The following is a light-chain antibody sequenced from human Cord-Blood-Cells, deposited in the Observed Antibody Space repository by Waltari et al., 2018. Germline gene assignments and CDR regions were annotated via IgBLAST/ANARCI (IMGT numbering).Light chain of an antibody. Sequence: DIHMTRSPSTLSASVGERVTITCRASQSISSWLAWYQQKPGKAPKLLIYDASSLESGVPSRFSGSGSGTEFTLTISSLQPDDFATYYCQQYNSYPYTFGQGTKLEIK. J-gene: IGKJ2*01. CDR1: QSISSW. CDR2: DAS. V-gene: IGKV1-5*01. CDR3: QQYNSYPYT.